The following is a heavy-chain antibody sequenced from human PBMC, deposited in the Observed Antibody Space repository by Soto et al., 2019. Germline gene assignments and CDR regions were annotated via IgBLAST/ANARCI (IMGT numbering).Heavy chain of an antibody. CDR1: GGSVRSSSYY. D-gene: IGHD3-22*01. J-gene: IGHJ4*02. CDR2: IYYSGSA. CDR3: ARHESAYYSQFDY. V-gene: IGHV4-39*01. Sequence: PSETLSLTCTVSGGSVRSSSYYWGWIRQPPGKDLEWIGSIYYSGSAYYNPSLKSRVTISVDTSKNHFSLRLTSVTAADTTVYYCARHESAYYSQFDYWGQGILVTVSS.